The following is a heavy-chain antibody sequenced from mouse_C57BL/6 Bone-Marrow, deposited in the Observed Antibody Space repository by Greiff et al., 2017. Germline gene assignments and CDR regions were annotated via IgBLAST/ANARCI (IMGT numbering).Heavy chain of an antibody. J-gene: IGHJ2*01. D-gene: IGHD2-1*01. CDR2: INPSSGYT. CDR3: ARGYGTPYYVDY. CDR1: GYTFTSYT. V-gene: IGHV1-4*01. Sequence: QVQLKESGAELARPGASVKMSCKASGYTFTSYTMHWVKQRPGQGLEWIGYINPSSGYTKYNQKFKDKATLTADTSSSTAYMQLSSLTSEDSAVYYCARGYGTPYYVDYWGQGTTLTVSS.